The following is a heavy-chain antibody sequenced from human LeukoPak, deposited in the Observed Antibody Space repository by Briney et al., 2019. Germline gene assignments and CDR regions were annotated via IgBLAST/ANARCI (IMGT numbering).Heavy chain of an antibody. V-gene: IGHV1-8*01. D-gene: IGHD3-16*01. CDR1: GYTFTSYD. CDR3: ARGHSWGSLYYFDY. Sequence: ASVKVSCRASGYTFTSYDINWVRQATGQGLEWMGWMNPNSGNTGYAQKFQGRVTMTRNTSISTAYMELSSLRSEDTAVYYCARGHSWGSLYYFDYWGQGTLVTVSS. J-gene: IGHJ4*02. CDR2: MNPNSGNT.